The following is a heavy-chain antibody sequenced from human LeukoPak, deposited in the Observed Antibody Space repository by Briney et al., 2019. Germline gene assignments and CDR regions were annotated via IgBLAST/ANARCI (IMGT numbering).Heavy chain of an antibody. CDR3: ARDMTGYCTSSSCFGGLCDY. CDR1: GFTFSSYW. V-gene: IGHV3-7*01. J-gene: IGHJ4*02. CDR2: IKQDGSEK. Sequence: GGSLRLSCAASGFTFSSYWMSWVHQAPGKGLEWVANIKQDGSEKSYVDSVKGRFAISRDNAKNSLYLQMNSLRAEDTAVYFCARDMTGYCTSSSCFGGLCDYWGQGTLVTVSS. D-gene: IGHD2-2*01.